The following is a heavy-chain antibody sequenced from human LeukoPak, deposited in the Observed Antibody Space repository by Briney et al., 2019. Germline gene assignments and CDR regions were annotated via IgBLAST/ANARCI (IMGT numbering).Heavy chain of an antibody. Sequence: GRSLRLSCAASGFTFSSYAMHWVRQAPGKGLAWVAVISYDGSNKYYADSVKGRFTISRDNSKNTLYLQMNSLRAEDTAVYYCARGNDILTGSLDAEYFQHWGQGTLVTVSS. CDR2: ISYDGSNK. CDR1: GFTFSSYA. CDR3: ARGNDILTGSLDAEYFQH. J-gene: IGHJ1*01. D-gene: IGHD3-9*01. V-gene: IGHV3-30-3*01.